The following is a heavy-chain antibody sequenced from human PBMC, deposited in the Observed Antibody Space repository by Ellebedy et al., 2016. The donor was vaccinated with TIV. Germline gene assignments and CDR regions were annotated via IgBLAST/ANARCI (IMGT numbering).Heavy chain of an antibody. CDR3: VRLYYFESSGYYTPFDY. V-gene: IGHV5-51*01. CDR2: VDSADSGT. Sequence: GESLKISXKGSGYKFTSYWLGWVRQMPGRGLEWVGIVDSADSGTRYNPSFQGQVTISADESMSIAYLQWSRLKASDTGMYYCVRLYYFESSGYYTPFDYWGQGTLVIVSS. J-gene: IGHJ4*02. D-gene: IGHD3-22*01. CDR1: GYKFTSYW.